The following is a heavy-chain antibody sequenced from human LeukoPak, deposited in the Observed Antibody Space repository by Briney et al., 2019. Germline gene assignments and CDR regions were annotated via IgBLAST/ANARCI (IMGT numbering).Heavy chain of an antibody. J-gene: IGHJ4*02. CDR1: GFTFNNYR. D-gene: IGHD3-10*01. CDR2: ISGGSSTI. Sequence: GGPLRLSCAVSGFTFNNYRMNWVRQAPGQGLEWVSYISGGSSTIYYADAVKGRFTISRDNAKNPLYLQMNSLKAEDTAVYYCARVGEPDYYDSDSYYFDYWGQGTLVTVSS. V-gene: IGHV3-48*01. CDR3: ARVGEPDYYDSDSYYFDY.